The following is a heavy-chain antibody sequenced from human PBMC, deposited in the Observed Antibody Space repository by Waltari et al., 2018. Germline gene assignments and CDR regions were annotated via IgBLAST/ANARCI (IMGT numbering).Heavy chain of an antibody. CDR1: GFTVSSNY. D-gene: IGHD1-26*01. J-gene: IGHJ3*02. CDR3: ARVYMGIVGATRYAFDI. Sequence: EVQLVETGGGLIQPGGSLRLSCAASGFTVSSNYMSWVRQAPGKGLEWVSVIYSGGSTYYADAVQGRFTISRDNSKNTLYLQMNSLRAEDTAVYYCARVYMGIVGATRYAFDIWGQGTMVTVSS. CDR2: IYSGGST. V-gene: IGHV3-53*02.